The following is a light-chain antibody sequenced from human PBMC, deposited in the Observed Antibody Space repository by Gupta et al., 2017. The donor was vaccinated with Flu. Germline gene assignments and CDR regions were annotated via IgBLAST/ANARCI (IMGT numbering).Light chain of an antibody. CDR1: RTDVGGNDY. Sequence: QPALTQPRSVSGCPGQSDTISCTGSRTDVGGNDYVLWVRQNPGKAPRLMMYYVRQRPSGVPDRFFGSKSGNTASLTISGLRAEDEADYYCCCFTGNYWVVGVGTKLTVL. CDR2: YVR. CDR3: CCFTGNYWV. V-gene: IGLV2-11*01. J-gene: IGLJ3*02.